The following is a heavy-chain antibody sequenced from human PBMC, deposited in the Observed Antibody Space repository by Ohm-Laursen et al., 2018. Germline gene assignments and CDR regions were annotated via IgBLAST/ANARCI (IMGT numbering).Heavy chain of an antibody. J-gene: IGHJ5*02. D-gene: IGHD2-15*01. Sequence: SSVKVSCKASGYTFTSYDINWVRQATGQGLEWMGWMNPNSGNTGYAQKFQGRVTMTRNTSISTAYMELSSLRSEDTAVYYCARVRYCSGGSCYSYWFDPWGQGTLVTVSS. CDR1: GYTFTSYD. V-gene: IGHV1-8*01. CDR3: ARVRYCSGGSCYSYWFDP. CDR2: MNPNSGNT.